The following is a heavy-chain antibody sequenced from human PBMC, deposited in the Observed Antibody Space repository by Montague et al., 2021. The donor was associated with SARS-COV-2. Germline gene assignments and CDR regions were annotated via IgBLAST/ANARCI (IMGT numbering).Heavy chain of an antibody. V-gene: IGHV3-7*01. CDR1: GLRISSHW. Sequence: SLRLSCAATGLRISSHWMSWVRQAPGKGLEWVANINQDGSDINYVDSVKGRFTISRDNSKNTLYLQMNSLRAEDTAVYYCARVLGGYYGMDVWGQGTTVTVSS. D-gene: IGHD2/OR15-2a*01. CDR3: ARVLGGYYGMDV. J-gene: IGHJ6*02. CDR2: INQDGSDI.